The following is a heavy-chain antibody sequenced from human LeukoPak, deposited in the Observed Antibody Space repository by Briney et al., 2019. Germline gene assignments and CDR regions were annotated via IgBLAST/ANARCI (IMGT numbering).Heavy chain of an antibody. CDR3: AKDRFFNGVCHSLDY. Sequence: GGSLRLSCAASGFTFSSYAMSWVRQAPGKGLEWVSAISGSGGSTYYADSVKGRFTISRDNSKNTLYLQMNSLRAEDTAVYYCAKDRFFNGVCHSLDYWGQGTLVTVSS. V-gene: IGHV3-23*01. CDR1: GFTFSSYA. J-gene: IGHJ4*02. CDR2: ISGSGGST. D-gene: IGHD2-8*01.